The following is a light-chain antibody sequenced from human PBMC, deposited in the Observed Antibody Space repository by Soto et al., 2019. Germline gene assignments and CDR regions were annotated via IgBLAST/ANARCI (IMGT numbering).Light chain of an antibody. Sequence: LMTQSPATLSTSPGEGATLSRRASQGVGRSVAWYQQTPGQSPRLLIYSASTRASGVPARFSGSGSGTELTLTISSLQSEDFAVYSCQQYYYWPLTFGGGTKV. CDR1: QGVGRS. J-gene: IGKJ4*01. CDR2: SAS. V-gene: IGKV3-15*01. CDR3: QQYYYWPLT.